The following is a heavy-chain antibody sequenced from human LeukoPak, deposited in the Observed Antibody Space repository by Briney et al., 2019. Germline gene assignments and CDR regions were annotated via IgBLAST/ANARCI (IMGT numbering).Heavy chain of an antibody. D-gene: IGHD3-22*01. J-gene: IGHJ6*02. CDR1: DRSLNGYY. CDR3: ARFRETYYYDSSGSPYYYGMDV. Sequence: PSETLSLTCALYDRSLNGYYWNWLRQPPGKGLEWIGEINHSGSTNYNPSLKSRVTISVDTSKNQFSLKLSSVTAADTAVYYCARFRETYYYDSSGSPYYYGMDVWGQGTTVTVSS. CDR2: INHSGST. V-gene: IGHV4-34*01.